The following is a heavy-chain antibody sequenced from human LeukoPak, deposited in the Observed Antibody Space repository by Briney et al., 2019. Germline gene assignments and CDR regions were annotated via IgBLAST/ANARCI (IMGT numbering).Heavy chain of an antibody. CDR2: MNPNSGNT. Sequence: ASVKVSCTASGYTFTSYDINWVRQATGQGLEWMGWMNPNSGNTGYAQKFQGRVTMTRNTSISTAYMELSSLRSEDTAVYYCARATRKPVVRYYMDVWGKGTTVTVSS. CDR3: ARATRKPVVRYYMDV. J-gene: IGHJ6*03. CDR1: GYTFTSYD. D-gene: IGHD1-14*01. V-gene: IGHV1-8*01.